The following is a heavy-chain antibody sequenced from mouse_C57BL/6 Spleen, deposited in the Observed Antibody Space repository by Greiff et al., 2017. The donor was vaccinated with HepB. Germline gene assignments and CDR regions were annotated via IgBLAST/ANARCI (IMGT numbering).Heavy chain of an antibody. CDR3: ARLGYGYFDY. CDR1: GYTFTSYW. J-gene: IGHJ2*01. Sequence: VQLQQPGAELVMPGASVKLSCKASGYTFTSYWMHWVKQRPGQGLEWIGEIDPSDSYTNYNQKFKGKSTLTVDKSSSTAYMQLSSLTSEDSAVYYCARLGYGYFDYWGQGTTLTVSS. CDR2: IDPSDSYT. D-gene: IGHD3-1*01. V-gene: IGHV1-69*01.